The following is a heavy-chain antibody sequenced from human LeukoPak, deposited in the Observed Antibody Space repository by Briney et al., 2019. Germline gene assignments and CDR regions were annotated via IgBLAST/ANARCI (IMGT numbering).Heavy chain of an antibody. CDR2: IFYTGST. CDR1: GGSITSGNYY. D-gene: IGHD6-6*01. CDR3: ARKYPDHWFDP. J-gene: IGHJ5*02. Sequence: PSETLSLTCSVSGGSITSGNYYWSWIRQPPGKGLEWIGDIFYTGSTNYSPSLKSRVSISVDTFKNQFSLKLSSVTAADTAVYYCARKYPDHWFDPWGQGTLVTVSS. V-gene: IGHV4-30-4*01.